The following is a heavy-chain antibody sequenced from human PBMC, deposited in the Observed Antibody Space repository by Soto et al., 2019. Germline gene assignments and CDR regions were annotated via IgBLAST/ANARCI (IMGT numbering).Heavy chain of an antibody. CDR1: GFTFSSYG. J-gene: IGHJ6*02. Sequence: QVQLVESGGGVVQPGRSLRLSCAASGFTFSSYGMHWVRQAPGKGLEWVAVISYDGSNKYYADSVKGRFTISRDNSKNTLYLEMTSLRAEDTAVYYCENARKVEYSSSGGMDVWAQETTVTVS. V-gene: IGHV3-30*18. D-gene: IGHD6-6*01. CDR2: ISYDGSNK. CDR3: ENARKVEYSSSGGMDV.